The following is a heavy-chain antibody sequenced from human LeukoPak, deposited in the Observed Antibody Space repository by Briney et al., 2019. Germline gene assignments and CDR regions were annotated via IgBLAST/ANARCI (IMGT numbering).Heavy chain of an antibody. D-gene: IGHD2-2*02. CDR2: IIPIFGTA. Sequence: GSSVKVSCKASGGTFSSYTISWVGQAPGQGLEWMGGIIPIFGTANYAQKFQGRVTITADESASTAYMELSSLRSEDTAVYYCAREPGYCSSTSCYSWFDPWGQGTLVTVSS. CDR1: GGTFSSYT. CDR3: AREPGYCSSTSCYSWFDP. V-gene: IGHV1-69*01. J-gene: IGHJ5*02.